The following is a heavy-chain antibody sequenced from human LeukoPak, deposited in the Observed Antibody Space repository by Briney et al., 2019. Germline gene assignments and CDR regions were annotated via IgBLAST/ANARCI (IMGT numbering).Heavy chain of an antibody. J-gene: IGHJ6*03. V-gene: IGHV4-34*01. CDR1: GGSFSGYY. CDR2: INHSGST. CDR3: ARQRAVSYSSNLYYYYYYMDV. D-gene: IGHD6-13*01. Sequence: NPSETLSLTCAVYGGSFSGYYWSWIRQPPGKGLEWIGEINHSGSTNYNPSLRSRVTISVDTSKNQFSLKLSSVTAADTAVYYCARQRAVSYSSNLYYYYYYMDVWGKGTTVTVSS.